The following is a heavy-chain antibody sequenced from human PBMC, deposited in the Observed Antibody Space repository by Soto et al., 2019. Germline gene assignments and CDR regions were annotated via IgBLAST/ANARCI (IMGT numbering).Heavy chain of an antibody. V-gene: IGHV1-69*12. J-gene: IGHJ4*02. CDR1: GGTFSSYA. CDR2: IIPIFGTA. Sequence: QVQLVQSGAEVKQPGSSVKVSCKASGGTFSSYAISWVRQAPGQGLEWMGGIIPIFGTANYAQKFQGRVTITADESTSTAYMELSSLRSEDTAVYYCARDQRGYYYGSGSLGDWGQGTLVTVSS. D-gene: IGHD3-10*01. CDR3: ARDQRGYYYGSGSLGD.